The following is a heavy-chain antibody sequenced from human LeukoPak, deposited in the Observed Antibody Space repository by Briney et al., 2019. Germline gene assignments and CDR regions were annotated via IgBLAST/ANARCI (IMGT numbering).Heavy chain of an antibody. D-gene: IGHD4-23*01. CDR1: GGSMGGYY. CDR3: ARVAVVTRGFDY. CDR2: IYTSENT. Sequence: SETLSLTCSVSGGSMGGYYWSWIRQPAGKGLEWIGRIYTSENTNYNPSLKSRVTVSLDASKNQFSLKLSSVTAADTAVYYCARVAVVTRGFDYWGQGTLVTVSS. V-gene: IGHV4-4*07. J-gene: IGHJ4*02.